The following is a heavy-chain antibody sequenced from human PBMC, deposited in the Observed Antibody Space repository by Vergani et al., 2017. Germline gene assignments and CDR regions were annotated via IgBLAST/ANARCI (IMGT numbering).Heavy chain of an antibody. CDR3: ARPRRGSSTSCYPWAQYGMDV. J-gene: IGHJ6*02. D-gene: IGHD2-2*01. CDR1: GYSFTSYW. V-gene: IGHV5-10-1*03. Sequence: EVQLVQSGAEVKKPGESLRISCKGSGYSFTSYWISWVRQMPGKGLEWMGRIDPSDSYTNYSPSFQGHVTISADKSISTAYLQWSSLKASGTAMYYCARPRRGSSTSCYPWAQYGMDVWGQGTTVTVSS. CDR2: IDPSDSYT.